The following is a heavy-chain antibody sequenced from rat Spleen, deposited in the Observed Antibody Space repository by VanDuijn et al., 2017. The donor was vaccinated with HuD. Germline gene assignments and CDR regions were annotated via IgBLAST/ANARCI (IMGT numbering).Heavy chain of an antibody. CDR2: ISYDGSST. D-gene: IGHD1-2*01. J-gene: IGHJ4*01. Sequence: EVQLVESGGGLVQPGRSMKLSCAASGFTFSNYDMAWVRQAPTKGLEWVASISYDGSSTYYRDSVKGRFTISRDNAKSTLYLKMDSLRSEDTATYYCTTAPDYYSSSSYVMDAWGQGASVTVSS. V-gene: IGHV5-20*01. CDR1: GFTFSNYD. CDR3: TTAPDYYSSSSYVMDA.